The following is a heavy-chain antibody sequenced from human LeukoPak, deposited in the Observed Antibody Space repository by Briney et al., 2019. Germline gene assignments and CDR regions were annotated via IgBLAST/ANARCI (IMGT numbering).Heavy chain of an antibody. CDR3: ARAAVTTSSLDS. CDR1: GYSISTGYY. Sequence: SETLSLTCTVSGYSISTGYYCVFIRQPPGKGLEWIGSTYHTGNTYYNPPLKSRVSMSLDTSMNQFSLKLRSVTAADTAIYYCARAAVTTSSLDSWGQGTLVTVSS. V-gene: IGHV4-38-2*02. J-gene: IGHJ4*02. CDR2: TYHTGNT. D-gene: IGHD4-17*01.